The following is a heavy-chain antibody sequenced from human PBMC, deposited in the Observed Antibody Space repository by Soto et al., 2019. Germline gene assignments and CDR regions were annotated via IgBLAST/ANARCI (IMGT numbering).Heavy chain of an antibody. Sequence: QVQLQESGPRLVKPSETLSLTCSVSGDSISSYYWNWIRQPPGKGLEWIGYFSYTGTTNYNPSLKSRVTISADTSKNQFFLKLSSVTAADTAVYYCGRHLFSDVWGQGTTVTVSS. CDR2: FSYTGTT. V-gene: IGHV4-59*08. CDR1: GDSISSYY. J-gene: IGHJ6*02. D-gene: IGHD2-21*01. CDR3: GRHLFSDV.